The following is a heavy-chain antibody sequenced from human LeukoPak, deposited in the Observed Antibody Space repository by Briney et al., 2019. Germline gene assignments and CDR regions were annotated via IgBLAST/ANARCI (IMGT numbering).Heavy chain of an antibody. CDR2: IYPGDSDT. D-gene: IGHD6-13*01. CDR1: GYSFTSYW. CDR3: ARHRIAAAGTRGDPYYYYYMDV. J-gene: IGHJ6*03. Sequence: GESLKISCKGSGYSFTSYWIGWVRQMPGKGLEWMGIIYPGDSDTRYSPSFQGQVTISAVKSTSTAYLQWSSLKASDTAMYYCARHRIAAAGTRGDPYYYYYMDVWGKGTTVTVSS. V-gene: IGHV5-51*01.